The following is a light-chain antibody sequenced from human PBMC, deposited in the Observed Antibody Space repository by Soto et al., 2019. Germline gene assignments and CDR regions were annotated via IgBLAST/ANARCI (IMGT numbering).Light chain of an antibody. CDR3: QKYNSAPLT. Sequence: DIQMTQSPSSLSASVGDRVTITCRASQGISIYLAWFQQKPGKVPKLLIYAASTLQSGVPSRFSGSGSGTDFTLTISSLQPEDVATYYCQKYNSAPLTCGGGTKVEIK. CDR1: QGISIY. V-gene: IGKV1-27*01. CDR2: AAS. J-gene: IGKJ4*01.